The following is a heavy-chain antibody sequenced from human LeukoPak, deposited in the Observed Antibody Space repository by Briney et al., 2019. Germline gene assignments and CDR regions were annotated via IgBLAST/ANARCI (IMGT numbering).Heavy chain of an antibody. CDR3: ALVVDYSGSGNYLVDY. V-gene: IGHV4-34*01. CDR1: GGSLSGYY. Sequence: SETLSLTCAVYGGSLSGYYWSWIRQPPGKGLEWIGEISHSGSTNYNPSLMSRVTVSADTSKKQFSLNLSSVTAADTAVYYCALVVDYSGSGNYLVDYWGQVTLVTVSS. CDR2: ISHSGST. J-gene: IGHJ4*02. D-gene: IGHD3-10*01.